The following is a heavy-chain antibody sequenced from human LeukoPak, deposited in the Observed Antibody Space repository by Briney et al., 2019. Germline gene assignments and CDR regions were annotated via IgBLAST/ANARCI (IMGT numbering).Heavy chain of an antibody. D-gene: IGHD5-24*01. Sequence: GGSLRLSCAASGFTFSSYSMNWVRQAPGKGLEWVSSISSSSSYIYYADSVKGRFTISRDNAKNSLYLQMNSLRAEDTAVYYCARGPYRDGLRYGFDPWGQGTLVTVSP. V-gene: IGHV3-21*01. CDR1: GFTFSSYS. J-gene: IGHJ5*02. CDR3: ARGPYRDGLRYGFDP. CDR2: ISSSSSYI.